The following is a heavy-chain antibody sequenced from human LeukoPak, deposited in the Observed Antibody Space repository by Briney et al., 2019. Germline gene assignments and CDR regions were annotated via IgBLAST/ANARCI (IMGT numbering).Heavy chain of an antibody. CDR2: VNQDGSQK. J-gene: IGHJ5*02. D-gene: IGHD4-23*01. CDR3: ARALGGTVGS. CDR1: GFTFSTSW. V-gene: IGHV3-7*01. Sequence: GGSLRLSCVDSGFTFSTSWMSWVRQALGKGLEWVANVNQDGSQKDYVDSVKGRFTVSRDNAKNSVYLQMNSLRVEDTAVYYCARALGGTVGSWGQGILVTVSS.